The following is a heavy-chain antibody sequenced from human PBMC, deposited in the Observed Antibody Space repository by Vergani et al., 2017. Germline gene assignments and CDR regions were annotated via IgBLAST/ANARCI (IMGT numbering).Heavy chain of an antibody. CDR2: INHSGST. J-gene: IGHJ6*02. CDR1: GGSFSGYY. CDR3: ARGGRAARFSYYYYGMDV. D-gene: IGHD6-6*01. Sequence: QVQLQQWGAGLLKPSETLSLTCAVYGGSFSGYYWSWIRQPPGKGLEWIGEINHSGSTNYNPSLKSRVTISVDTSKNQFSLKLSSVTAADTAVYYCARGGRAARFSYYYYGMDVWGQGTTVTVSS. V-gene: IGHV4-34*01.